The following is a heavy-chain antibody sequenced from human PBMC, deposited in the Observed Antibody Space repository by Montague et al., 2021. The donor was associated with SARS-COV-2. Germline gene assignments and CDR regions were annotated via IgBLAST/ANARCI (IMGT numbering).Heavy chain of an antibody. D-gene: IGHD2-2*01. V-gene: IGHV4-34*01. CDR2: INHSGST. CDR3: ARVRAVPAAMRIFSLGRSYYGMDV. Sequence: SETLSLTCAVYGGSFSGYYWSWIRQPPGKGLEWIGEINHSGSTNYNPSLKSRVTISVDTSKSQFSLKLSPVTAADTAVYYCARVRAVPAAMRIFSLGRSYYGMDVWGQGTTVTVSS. CDR1: GGSFSGYY. J-gene: IGHJ6*02.